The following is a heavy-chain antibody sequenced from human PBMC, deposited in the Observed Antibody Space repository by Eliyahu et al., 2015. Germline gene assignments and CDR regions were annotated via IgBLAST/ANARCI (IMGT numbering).Heavy chain of an antibody. Sequence: EVQLVESXGGLVKPGGSLRLSCAASGXTFSDAWMSWVRQAPGKGLEXGGRIKSKTDGGTTDYAAPVKGRFTISXDDSKNTLYLQMNSLKTEDTAVYFCTTISTVVTNWGQGTLVTVSS. CDR3: TTISTVVTN. J-gene: IGHJ4*02. D-gene: IGHD4-23*01. V-gene: IGHV3-15*01. CDR2: IKSKTDGGTT. CDR1: GXTFSDAW.